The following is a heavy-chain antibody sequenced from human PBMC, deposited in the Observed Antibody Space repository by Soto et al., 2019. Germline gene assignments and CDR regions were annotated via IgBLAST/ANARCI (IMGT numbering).Heavy chain of an antibody. V-gene: IGHV4-59*01. D-gene: IGHD3-16*01. Sequence: QVQLQESGPGLVKPSETLSLTCTVSGGSISSYYWSWIRQPPGKGLEWIGYICYSGSTNYNPSLKRRVPISVDTSKNQFSLKLSSVTAADTAVYYCARRYGGNFDYWGQGTLVTVSS. CDR3: ARRYGGNFDY. J-gene: IGHJ4*02. CDR1: GGSISSYY. CDR2: ICYSGST.